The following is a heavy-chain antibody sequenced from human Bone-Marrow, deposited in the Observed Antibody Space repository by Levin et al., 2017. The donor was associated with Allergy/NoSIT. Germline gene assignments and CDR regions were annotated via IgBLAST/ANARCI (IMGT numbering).Heavy chain of an antibody. CDR3: ASGSGFRGYTYGAFYFAS. CDR2: LSSNSTYK. Sequence: LSLTCAASGLIFNHYHMNWLRQAPGKGLEWVASLSSNSTYKFYADSVKGRFTVSRDNAKNSLFLQMNSLTAEDTAVYYCASGSGFRGYTYGAFYFASWGQGSLVTVSS. V-gene: IGHV3-21*01. CDR1: GLIFNHYH. J-gene: IGHJ4*02. D-gene: IGHD5-18*01.